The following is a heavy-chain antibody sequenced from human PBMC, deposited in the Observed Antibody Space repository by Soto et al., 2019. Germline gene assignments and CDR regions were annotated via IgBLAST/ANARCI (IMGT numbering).Heavy chain of an antibody. CDR1: GGSINSGGYY. Sequence: QGQLRASGPGLVKHSQTLSHTCTVSGGSINSGGYYWNWIRQHPGKGLEWIGYMYYSGSTYYNPFLRSRVIISADTSENHFSPKLSSVTAADTVVYFCARGYRLSGYSSSWVFDYWGQGTLVNVSS. J-gene: IGHJ4*02. V-gene: IGHV4-31*03. D-gene: IGHD6-13*01. CDR3: ARGYRLSGYSSSWVFDY. CDR2: MYYSGST.